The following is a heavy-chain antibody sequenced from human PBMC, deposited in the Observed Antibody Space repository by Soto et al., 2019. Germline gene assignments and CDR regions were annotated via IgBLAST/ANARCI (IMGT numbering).Heavy chain of an antibody. CDR1: GVSISSGGYY. D-gene: IGHD2-21*02. V-gene: IGHV4-31*03. J-gene: IGHJ4*02. CDR2: IYYSGRT. CDR3: ASVIGGDSDYYFDF. Sequence: SETLSLTCTVSGVSISSGGYYWSWIRQHPGQGLEWIGNIYYSGRTYYNPSLKSRVILSVDTSKNHFSLTLRSVTAADSAMYYCASVIGGDSDYYFDFWGQGALVTVSS.